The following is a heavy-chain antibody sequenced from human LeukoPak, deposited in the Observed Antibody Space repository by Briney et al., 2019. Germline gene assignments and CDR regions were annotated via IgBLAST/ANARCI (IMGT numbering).Heavy chain of an antibody. CDR2: ISSNGGST. Sequence: GGSLRLSCAASGFTFSSYAMHWVRQAPGKGLEYVSPISSNGGSTYYANSVKGRFTISRDNSKNTLYLQMGSLRAEDMAVYYCARARRSSWFGEQEEYYYYMDVWGKGATVTVSS. D-gene: IGHD3-10*01. J-gene: IGHJ6*03. CDR3: ARARRSSWFGEQEEYYYYMDV. V-gene: IGHV3-64*01. CDR1: GFTFSSYA.